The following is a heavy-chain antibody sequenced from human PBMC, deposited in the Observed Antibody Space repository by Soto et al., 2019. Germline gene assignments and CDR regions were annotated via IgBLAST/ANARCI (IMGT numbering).Heavy chain of an antibody. V-gene: IGHV3-13*01. CDR1: GFTFSSYD. J-gene: IGHJ3*02. D-gene: IGHD3-10*01. CDR2: IGTAGDT. Sequence: EVQLVESGGGLVQPGGYLRLSCAASGFTFSSYDMHWVRQATGKGMEWVSAIGTAGDTYYPGAVKGRFTISRENAKNSLYLQMNSLRAGDTAVYYCARGTSMVRGVNAARDAFDIWGQGTMVTVSS. CDR3: ARGTSMVRGVNAARDAFDI.